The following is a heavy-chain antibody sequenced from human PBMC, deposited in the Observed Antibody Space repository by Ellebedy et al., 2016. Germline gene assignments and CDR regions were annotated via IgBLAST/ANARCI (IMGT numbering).Heavy chain of an antibody. V-gene: IGHV1-46*04. CDR1: GYTFTSYY. J-gene: IGHJ4*02. D-gene: IGHD3-22*01. Sequence: ASVKVSCKASGYTFTSYYMHWVRQAPGQGLEWMGKINPNGGSTSYAQKLQGRVTMTRDTSTSTVYMDLRSLRSDDTAVYYCAREDSSGYYYFDYWGQGTLVTVSS. CDR3: AREDSSGYYYFDY. CDR2: INPNGGST.